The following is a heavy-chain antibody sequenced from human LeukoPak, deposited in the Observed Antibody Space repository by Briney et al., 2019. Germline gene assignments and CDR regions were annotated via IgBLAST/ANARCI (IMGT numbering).Heavy chain of an antibody. CDR1: GFTFSSYG. D-gene: IGHD5-18*01. V-gene: IGHV3-30*18. Sequence: PGGSLRLSCAASGFTFSSYGMHWVRQAPGKGLEWVAVISYDGSNKYYADSVKGRFTISRDNSKNTLYLQMNSLRAEDTAVYYCAKAHYWVGYSHGYSGYYFDYWGQGTLVTASS. J-gene: IGHJ4*02. CDR3: AKAHYWVGYSHGYSGYYFDY. CDR2: ISYDGSNK.